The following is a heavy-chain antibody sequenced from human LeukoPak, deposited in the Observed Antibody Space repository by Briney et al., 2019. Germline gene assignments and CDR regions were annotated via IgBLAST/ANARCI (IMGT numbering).Heavy chain of an antibody. D-gene: IGHD4-17*01. V-gene: IGHV1-69*04. J-gene: IGHJ4*02. Sequence: SVKVSCKASGGTFSSYAISWVRQAPGQGLEWMGRIIPILGIANYAQKFQGRVTITADKSTSTAYMELSSLRSEDTAVYYRARVPDYGDLGDYWGQGTLVTVSS. CDR1: GGTFSSYA. CDR3: ARVPDYGDLGDY. CDR2: IIPILGIA.